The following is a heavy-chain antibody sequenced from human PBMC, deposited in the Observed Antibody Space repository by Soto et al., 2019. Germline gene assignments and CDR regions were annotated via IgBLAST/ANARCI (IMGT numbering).Heavy chain of an antibody. Sequence: GGSLRLSCAASGFTFSSYSMNWVRQAPGKGLEWVSSISSSSSYIYYADSVKGRFTISRDNAKNSLYLQMNSLRAEDTAVYYCARDPWLVKKSGYFDYWGQGTLVTVSS. D-gene: IGHD6-19*01. V-gene: IGHV3-21*01. CDR1: GFTFSSYS. J-gene: IGHJ4*02. CDR3: ARDPWLVKKSGYFDY. CDR2: ISSSSSYI.